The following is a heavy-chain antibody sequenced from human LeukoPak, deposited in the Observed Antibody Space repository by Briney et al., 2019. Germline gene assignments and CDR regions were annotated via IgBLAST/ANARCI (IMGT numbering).Heavy chain of an antibody. J-gene: IGHJ5*02. CDR2: MYHSGGT. CDR1: GGSISSGGYS. V-gene: IGHV4-30-2*01. CDR3: ARAAPYGSGRNWFDP. Sequence: PSETLSLTSTVSGGSISSGGYSWSWIRQPPGKGLEWIGYMYHSGGTYYNPSLKCRVTTSVARSTTQFSLELRSVTAAGTAVSYCARAAPYGSGRNWFDPWGQGTLVTVSS. D-gene: IGHD3-10*01.